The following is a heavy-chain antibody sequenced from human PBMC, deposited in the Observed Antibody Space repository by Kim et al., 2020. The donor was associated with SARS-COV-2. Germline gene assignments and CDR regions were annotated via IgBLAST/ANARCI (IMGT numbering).Heavy chain of an antibody. D-gene: IGHD3-22*01. CDR1: GFTFSSYG. CDR3: AKDRYKGSSYYDSSGYRLGPDY. CDR2: ISYDGSNK. Sequence: GGSLRLSCAASGFTFSSYGMHWVRQAPGKGLEWVAVISYDGSNKYYADSVKGRFTISRDNSKNTLYLQMNSLRAEDTAVYYCAKDRYKGSSYYDSSGYRLGPDYWGQGTLVTVSS. J-gene: IGHJ4*02. V-gene: IGHV3-30*18.